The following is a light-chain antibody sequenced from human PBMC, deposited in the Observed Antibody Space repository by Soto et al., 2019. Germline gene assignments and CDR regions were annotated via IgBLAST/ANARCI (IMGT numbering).Light chain of an antibody. CDR2: FGS. Sequence: DIVMTQSPLALPVTPGEPASISCRSSQSLLHSNGFNCLVWYLQKPAQSPQLLIFFGSNRACGVPDRFGGSASGTDFRLKISRGEADDVGVCYCMQTLQTPLSFGGGTKVEIK. CDR3: MQTLQTPLS. J-gene: IGKJ4*01. CDR1: QSLLHSNGFNC. V-gene: IGKV2-28*01.